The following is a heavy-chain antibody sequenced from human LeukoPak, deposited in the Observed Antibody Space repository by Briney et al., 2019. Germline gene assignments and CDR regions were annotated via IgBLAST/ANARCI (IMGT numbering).Heavy chain of an antibody. V-gene: IGHV4-59*01. Sequence: SETLSLTCTVSGGSISSYCWSWIRQPPGKGLEWIGYIYYDGSTNYYPSLKSRVTTSADTSTKQFSLKLISVTAADTAVYYYARAARVWELLGYYFDYWGQGTLLTVSS. D-gene: IGHD1-26*01. CDR3: ARAARVWELLGYYFDY. CDR2: IYYDGST. J-gene: IGHJ4*02. CDR1: GGSISSYC.